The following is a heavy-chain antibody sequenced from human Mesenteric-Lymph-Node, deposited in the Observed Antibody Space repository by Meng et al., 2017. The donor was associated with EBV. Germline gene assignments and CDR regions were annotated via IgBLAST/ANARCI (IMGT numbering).Heavy chain of an antibody. D-gene: IGHD3-10*01. CDR1: GGSLSGFY. V-gene: IGHV4-34*02. CDR2: INHRRDT. Sequence: QVQLLPVAAGLWKPSEPLPLTGAVSGGSLSGFYGSWIRQSPGKGLEWIGEINHRRDTNYHPSLKSRVTISLDASKNQFSLKLTSVTAADTAVYYCGGGYISGVPDFDYWGQGTLVTVSS. J-gene: IGHJ4*02. CDR3: GGGYISGVPDFDY.